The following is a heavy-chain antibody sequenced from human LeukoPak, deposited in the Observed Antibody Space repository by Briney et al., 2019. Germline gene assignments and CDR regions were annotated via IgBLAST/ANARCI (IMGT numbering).Heavy chain of an antibody. Sequence: GASVTVSFKASGYTFTSYGISWVRQAPGQGLEWMGWISAYNGNTNYSQKLEGRATMTRDTSKSTAYMELRSLRSDDTAVYYCARATRDGYKLARLPDDYWGQGTLVTVSS. J-gene: IGHJ4*02. V-gene: IGHV1-18*01. D-gene: IGHD5-24*01. CDR1: GYTFTSYG. CDR2: ISAYNGNT. CDR3: ARATRDGYKLARLPDDY.